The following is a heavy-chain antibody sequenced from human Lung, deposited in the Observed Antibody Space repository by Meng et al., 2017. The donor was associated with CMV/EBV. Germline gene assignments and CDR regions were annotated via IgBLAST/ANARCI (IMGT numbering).Heavy chain of an antibody. CDR1: GFTFSSYG. J-gene: IGHJ4*02. CDR3: ASRYCSSTSCYNYFDY. D-gene: IGHD2-2*02. V-gene: IGHV3-30*02. Sequence: GESXKISCAASGFTFSSYGMHWVRQAPGKGLEWVAFIRYDGSNKYYADSVKGRFTISRDNSKNTLYLQMNSLRAEDTAVYYCASRYCSSTSCYNYFDYWGQGXLVTVSS. CDR2: IRYDGSNK.